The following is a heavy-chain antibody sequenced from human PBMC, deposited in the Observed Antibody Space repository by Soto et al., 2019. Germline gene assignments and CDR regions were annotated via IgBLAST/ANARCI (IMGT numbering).Heavy chain of an antibody. CDR3: ARLLTGSIAY. CDR2: ISSGGGTI. Sequence: PGGSLRLSCAASGFTFSDYYMTWIRQSPGKGLEWVSYISSGGGTIFYADSVKGRFIISRDNAKNSLFLQMNDLRAEDTAVYYCARLLTGSIAYWGQGALVTVSS. CDR1: GFTFSDYY. J-gene: IGHJ4*02. V-gene: IGHV3-11*01. D-gene: IGHD3-9*01.